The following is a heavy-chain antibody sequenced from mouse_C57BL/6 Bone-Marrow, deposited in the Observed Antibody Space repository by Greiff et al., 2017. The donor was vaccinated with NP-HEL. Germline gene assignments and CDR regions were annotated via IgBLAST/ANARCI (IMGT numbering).Heavy chain of an antibody. CDR3: ARIYYGSSPYWYFDV. V-gene: IGHV1-39*01. J-gene: IGHJ1*03. CDR1: GYSFTDYN. Sequence: EVKLMESGPELVKPGASVKISCKASGYSFTDYNMNWVKQSNGKSLEWIGVINPNYGTTSYNQKFKGKATLTVDQSSSTAYMQLNSLTSEDSAVYYCARIYYGSSPYWYFDVWGTGTTVTVSS. D-gene: IGHD1-1*01. CDR2: INPNYGTT.